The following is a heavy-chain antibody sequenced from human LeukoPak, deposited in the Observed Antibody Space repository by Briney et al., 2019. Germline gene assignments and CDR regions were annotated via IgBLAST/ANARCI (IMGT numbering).Heavy chain of an antibody. CDR2: IIPIFGTV. CDR1: GGTFSSYA. D-gene: IGHD5-24*01. V-gene: IGHV1-69*13. CDR3: ARETIRDGYSHNWFDP. Sequence: GASVKVSCKASGGTFSSYAISWVRQAPGQGLEWMGGIIPIFGTVNYAQKFQGRVTITADESTSTAYMELSSLRSEDTAVYYCARETIRDGYSHNWFDPWGQGTLVTVSS. J-gene: IGHJ5*02.